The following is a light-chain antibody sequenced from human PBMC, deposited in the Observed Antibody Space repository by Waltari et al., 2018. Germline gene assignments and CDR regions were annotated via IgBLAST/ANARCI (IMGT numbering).Light chain of an antibody. Sequence: EIVLTQSPATLSLSRGEGATLSCSASQSISTYLAWYQQRPGQAPRLLIYDASNMASGIPARFSGSGSGTDFTLTISSLEPEDFAVYYCQQRSDWPLAFGGGTKVEI. V-gene: IGKV3-11*01. J-gene: IGKJ4*01. CDR3: QQRSDWPLA. CDR1: QSISTY. CDR2: DAS.